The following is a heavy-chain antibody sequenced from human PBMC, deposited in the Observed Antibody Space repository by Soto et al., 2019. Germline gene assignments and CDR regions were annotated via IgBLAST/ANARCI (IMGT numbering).Heavy chain of an antibody. J-gene: IGHJ4*02. Sequence: GGSLRLSCAASGFTVSSNYMSWVRQAPGKGLEWVSVIYSGGSTYYADSVKGRFTISRDNSKNTLYLQMNSLRAEDTAVYYCARDSILTGYSSDYWGQGTLVTVSS. CDR3: ARDSILTGYSSDY. V-gene: IGHV3-66*01. D-gene: IGHD3-9*01. CDR1: GFTVSSNY. CDR2: IYSGGST.